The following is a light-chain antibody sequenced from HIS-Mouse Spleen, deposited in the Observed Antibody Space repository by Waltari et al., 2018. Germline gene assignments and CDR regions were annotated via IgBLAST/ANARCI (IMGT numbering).Light chain of an antibody. CDR2: KDS. Sequence: SYELTQPSSVSVSPGQTARSTCSGDVLATKYARWFQQKPGQAPVLVIYKDSERPSGIPERFSGSSSGTTVTLTISGAQVEDEADYYCYSAADNNLGVFGGGTKLTVL. CDR1: VLATKY. J-gene: IGLJ3*02. CDR3: YSAADNNLGV. V-gene: IGLV3-27*01.